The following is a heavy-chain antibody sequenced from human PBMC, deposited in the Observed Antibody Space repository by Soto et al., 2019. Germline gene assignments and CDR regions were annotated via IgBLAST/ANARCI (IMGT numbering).Heavy chain of an antibody. J-gene: IGHJ3*02. CDR1: GGSISSSSYY. CDR2: ISHSGNT. Sequence: QVQLNESGPGLVTPSETLSLTCTVSGGSISSSSYYWGWIRQPPGKGLEWIGSISHSGNTYYNPSLKSRVTISEDTSKNQFSRKLSSVTAADTAVYYCARQGAGGRAFDIWGQGTLVTVSS. D-gene: IGHD3-10*01. V-gene: IGHV4-39*01. CDR3: ARQGAGGRAFDI.